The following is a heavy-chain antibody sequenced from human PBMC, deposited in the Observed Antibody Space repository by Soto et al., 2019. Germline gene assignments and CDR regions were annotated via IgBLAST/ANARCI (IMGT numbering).Heavy chain of an antibody. CDR1: GDSISRGAYY. Sequence: PSETLSLTCTFSGDSISRGAYYLTWIRQPPGTGLEWIGEINHSGSTNYNPSLKSRVTISVDTSKNQFSLKLTSVTAADTAVYYCARDKITGLFDYWGQGTLVTVSS. CDR2: INHSGST. J-gene: IGHJ4*02. V-gene: IGHV4-39*07. CDR3: ARDKITGLFDY. D-gene: IGHD2-8*02.